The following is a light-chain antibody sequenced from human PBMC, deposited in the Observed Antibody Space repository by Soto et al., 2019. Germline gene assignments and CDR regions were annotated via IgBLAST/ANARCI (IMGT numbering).Light chain of an antibody. Sequence: DNVMTQSPDTLSVSPGDRATLSCRASRIIGHNYLAWYQQKRGQPPRLLIYATSTRATGIPDRFSGSGSVTNFTLTISRLEPEDFAVYYCQQFGISPWTFDQGTKVEIK. CDR3: QQFGISPWT. J-gene: IGKJ1*01. V-gene: IGKV3-20*01. CDR2: ATS. CDR1: RIIGHNY.